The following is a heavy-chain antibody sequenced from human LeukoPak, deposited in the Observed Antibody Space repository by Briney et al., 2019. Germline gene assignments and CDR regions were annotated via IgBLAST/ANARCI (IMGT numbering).Heavy chain of an antibody. Sequence: SETLSLTCTVSGYSISSGYFWGWIRQPPGKGLECIGTIYHSGSTYYNPSLKSRVTISVDTSKNQFSLKLSSVTAADTAVYYCARRKYGSGSYRSYYYYYYMDVWGKGTTVTISS. D-gene: IGHD3-10*01. V-gene: IGHV4-38-2*02. CDR1: GYSISSGYF. J-gene: IGHJ6*03. CDR3: ARRKYGSGSYRSYYYYYYMDV. CDR2: IYHSGST.